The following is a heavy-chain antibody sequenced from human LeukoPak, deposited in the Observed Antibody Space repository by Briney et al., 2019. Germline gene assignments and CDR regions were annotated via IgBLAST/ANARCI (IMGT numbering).Heavy chain of an antibody. D-gene: IGHD3-10*01. CDR2: IYYSGST. CDR3: ARSQWFGELQDY. J-gene: IGHJ4*02. V-gene: IGHV4-39*01. CDR1: GGSISSSSYY. Sequence: SETLSLTCTVSGGSISSSSYYWGWIRQPPGKGLEWIGSIYYSGSTYYNPSLKSRVTISVDTSKNQFSLKLSSVTAADTAVYYCARSQWFGELQDYWGQGTLVTVSS.